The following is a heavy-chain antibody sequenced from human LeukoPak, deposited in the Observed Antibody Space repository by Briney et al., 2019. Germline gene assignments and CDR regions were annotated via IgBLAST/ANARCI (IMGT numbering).Heavy chain of an antibody. Sequence: ASVKVSCKASGYSFTGYYMHWVRQAPGQGLEWMGWINSGSGATSCAQKFQGRVTMTRDTSIRTAYMELSSLKSDDTAVYYCTSPLRYIDYWGQGTLVTVSS. D-gene: IGHD3-9*01. J-gene: IGHJ4*02. CDR1: GYSFTGYY. V-gene: IGHV1-2*02. CDR2: INSGSGAT. CDR3: TSPLRYIDY.